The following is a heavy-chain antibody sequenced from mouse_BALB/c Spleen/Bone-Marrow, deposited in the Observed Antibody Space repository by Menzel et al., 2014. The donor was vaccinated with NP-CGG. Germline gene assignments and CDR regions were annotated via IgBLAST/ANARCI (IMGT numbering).Heavy chain of an antibody. V-gene: IGHV1-19*01. CDR3: ARGNYYGNWFAY. CDR1: GYIFTDYY. CDR2: VNPYNGGT. Sequence: VQLQQSGPELVKPGASVKMSCKASGYIFTDYYMDWVKQSHGESFEWIGRVNPYNGGTSYNQKFKGKATLTVDKSSSTAYMELNSLTSEDSAVYYCARGNYYGNWFAYWGQGTLVTVS. J-gene: IGHJ3*01. D-gene: IGHD2-1*01.